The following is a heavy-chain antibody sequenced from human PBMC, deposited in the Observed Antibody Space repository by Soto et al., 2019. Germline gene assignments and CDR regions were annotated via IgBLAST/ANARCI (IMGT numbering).Heavy chain of an antibody. Sequence: ASVKVSGKASGCTFTNSAMHWVRQAPGQSLEWMGWISGGNGNTKYSPKLQDRVTITRDTSASTAYMELSSLRSEDTALYYCARDGVAAGNINFDYWGQGTLVTVSS. CDR2: ISGGNGNT. V-gene: IGHV1-3*01. CDR3: ARDGVAAGNINFDY. J-gene: IGHJ4*02. CDR1: GCTFTNSA. D-gene: IGHD6-19*01.